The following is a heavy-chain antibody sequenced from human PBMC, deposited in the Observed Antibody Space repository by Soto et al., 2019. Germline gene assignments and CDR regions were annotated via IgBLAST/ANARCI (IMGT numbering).Heavy chain of an antibody. J-gene: IGHJ4*02. CDR1: GDTFSFYT. CDR2: INPIVSMS. V-gene: IGHV1-69*02. Sequence: QVQLVQSGTEVKKPGSSVKVSCKASGDTFSFYTINWVRQAPGLGLEWVGRINPIVSMSNYAQKFQGRVSTTADKSARTADMELRSLRSDDTAMYFCAASYGSGYRAFDYWGQGALVIVSS. D-gene: IGHD3-10*01. CDR3: AASYGSGYRAFDY.